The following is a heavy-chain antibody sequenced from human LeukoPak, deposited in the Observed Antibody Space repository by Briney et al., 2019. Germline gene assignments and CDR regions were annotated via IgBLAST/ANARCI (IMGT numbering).Heavy chain of an antibody. Sequence: PGGSLRLSCAASGFTVSSYAMSWVRQAPGKGLEWVSAISGSGGSTYYADSVKGRFTISRDNSKNTLYLQMNSLRAEDTAVYYCAKALSGRIAVAANDYWGQGTLVTVSS. V-gene: IGHV3-23*01. D-gene: IGHD6-19*01. CDR3: AKALSGRIAVAANDY. CDR2: ISGSGGST. CDR1: GFTVSSYA. J-gene: IGHJ4*02.